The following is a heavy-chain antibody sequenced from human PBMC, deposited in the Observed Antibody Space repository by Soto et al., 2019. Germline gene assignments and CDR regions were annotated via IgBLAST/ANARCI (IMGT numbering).Heavy chain of an antibody. Sequence: PGGSLRLSCEVSGVTLTNVWMNWVRQAPGKGPEWVGRIKSNIDGGTTDYAAPVKGRFTISRDDSKNTVYLQMDSLKTEDTAVYYCTHVFSVAHPYSYFWGQGTLVTVSS. CDR2: IKSNIDGGTT. J-gene: IGHJ4*02. D-gene: IGHD3-9*01. V-gene: IGHV3-15*07. CDR1: GVTLTNVW. CDR3: THVFSVAHPYSYF.